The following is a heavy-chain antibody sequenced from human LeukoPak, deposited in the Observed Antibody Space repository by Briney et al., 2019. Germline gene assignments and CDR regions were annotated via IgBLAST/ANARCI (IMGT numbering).Heavy chain of an antibody. Sequence: ASVKVSCKASGYTFTAYYIHWVRQAPGQGLEWMGWINPNSGGTNYAQKFQGSVTMTRDTSISTAYMALNRLTSDDTAVYYCATTPIHQWLVQKAFDVWGQGTMVTVSS. CDR2: INPNSGGT. V-gene: IGHV1-2*02. J-gene: IGHJ3*01. CDR1: GYTFTAYY. CDR3: ATTPIHQWLVQKAFDV. D-gene: IGHD6-19*01.